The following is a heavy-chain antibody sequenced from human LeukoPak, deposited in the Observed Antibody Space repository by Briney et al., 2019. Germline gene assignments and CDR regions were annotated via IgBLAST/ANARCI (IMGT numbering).Heavy chain of an antibody. CDR3: AREWELPL. D-gene: IGHD1-26*01. CDR2: ISSSGSTI. J-gene: IGHJ4*02. CDR1: GFTFSSYE. V-gene: IGHV3-48*03. Sequence: GALRLSCAASGFTFSSYEMNWVRQAPGKGLEWVSYISSSGSTIYYADSVKGRFTISRDNAKNSLYLQMHRLRAEDTAVYYCAREWELPLWGQGTLVTVSS.